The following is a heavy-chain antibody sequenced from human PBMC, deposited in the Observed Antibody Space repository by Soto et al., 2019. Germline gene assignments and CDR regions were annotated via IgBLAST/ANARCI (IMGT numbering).Heavy chain of an antibody. CDR1: GFTFSSYG. CDR3: ARDQPDCTNGVCYMGGFDY. Sequence: QVQLVESGGGVVQPGRSLRLSCAASGFTFSSYGMHWVRQAPGKGLKWVAVIWYDGSNKYYADSVKGRFTISRDNSKNTLYLQMNSLRAEDTAVYYCARDQPDCTNGVCYMGGFDYWGQGTLVTVSS. D-gene: IGHD2-8*01. CDR2: IWYDGSNK. J-gene: IGHJ4*02. V-gene: IGHV3-33*01.